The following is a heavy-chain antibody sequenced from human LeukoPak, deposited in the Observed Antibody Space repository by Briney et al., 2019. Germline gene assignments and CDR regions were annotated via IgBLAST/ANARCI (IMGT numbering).Heavy chain of an antibody. J-gene: IGHJ3*02. CDR1: GFTFSSYA. CDR2: ISGSGGST. V-gene: IGHV3-23*01. D-gene: IGHD6-6*01. CDR3: AKGKYNRDAFDI. Sequence: PGGXLRLSCAASGFTFSSYAMSWVRQAPGKGLEWVSGISGSGGSTYYADSVKGRFTISRDNSKNTLYLQMNSLRAEDTAVFYCAKGKYNRDAFDIWGLGTMVTVSS.